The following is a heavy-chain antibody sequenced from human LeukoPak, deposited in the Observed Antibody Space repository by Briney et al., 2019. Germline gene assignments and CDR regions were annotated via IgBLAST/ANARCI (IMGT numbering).Heavy chain of an antibody. J-gene: IGHJ6*03. D-gene: IGHD2-2*01. CDR3: ARGYCSSTSCPKSGTYYYYMDV. Sequence: PGGSLRLSCAASGFTFSSYWMSWVRQAPGKGLEWVANIKQDGSEKYYVDSVKGRFTISRDNAKNSLYLQMNSLRAEDTAVYYCARGYCSSTSCPKSGTYYYYMDVWGKGTTVTVSS. CDR2: IKQDGSEK. CDR1: GFTFSSYW. V-gene: IGHV3-7*01.